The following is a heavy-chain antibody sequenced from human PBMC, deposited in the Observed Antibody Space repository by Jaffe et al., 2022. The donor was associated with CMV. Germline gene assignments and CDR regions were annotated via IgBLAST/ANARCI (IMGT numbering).Heavy chain of an antibody. CDR2: IWYDGSNK. CDR1: GFTFSSYG. CDR3: ARAPRVGATKSQFDY. V-gene: IGHV3-33*01. D-gene: IGHD1-26*01. J-gene: IGHJ4*02. Sequence: QVQLVESGGGVVQPGRSLRLSCAASGFTFSSYGMHWVRQAPGKGLEWVAVIWYDGSNKYYADSVKGRFTISRDNSKNTLYLQMNSLRAEDTAVYYCARAPRVGATKSQFDYWGQGTLVTVSS.